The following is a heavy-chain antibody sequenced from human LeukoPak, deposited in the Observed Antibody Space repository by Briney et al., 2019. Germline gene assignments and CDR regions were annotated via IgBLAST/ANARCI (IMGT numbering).Heavy chain of an antibody. CDR3: ARDPNPFVLASKFDC. Sequence: SQTLSLTCAISGDSVSSNSVTWNWIRQSPSRGLEWLGRTYYRSKWYNDYAVSVKSRITINPDTSKNQFSLQLNSVTPEDTAVYCCARDPNPFVLASKFDCWGQGTLVTVSS. D-gene: IGHD1-14*01. J-gene: IGHJ4*02. CDR1: GDSVSSNSVT. CDR2: TYYRSKWYN. V-gene: IGHV6-1*01.